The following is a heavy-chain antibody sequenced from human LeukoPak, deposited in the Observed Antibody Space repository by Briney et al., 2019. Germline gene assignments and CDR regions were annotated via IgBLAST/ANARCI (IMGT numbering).Heavy chain of an antibody. D-gene: IGHD2-2*01. V-gene: IGHV3-74*03. J-gene: IGHJ4*02. CDR2: VNNDGNST. CDR3: AAPGNRSTGPFDL. CDR1: GFTFSSFW. Sequence: GGSLRLSCAASGFTFSSFWMHWVRQVPGKGLVWVSRVNNDGNSTTYARSVKGRFTISRDNAKNMLHLQMNSLTTEVTAVYCWAAPGNRSTGPFDLWGQGTLVTVSS.